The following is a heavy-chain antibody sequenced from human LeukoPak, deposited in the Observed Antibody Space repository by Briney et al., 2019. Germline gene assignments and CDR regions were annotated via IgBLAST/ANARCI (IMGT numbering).Heavy chain of an antibody. CDR1: GGSISTYY. V-gene: IGHV4-59*01. D-gene: IGHD3-10*01. Sequence: SETLSLTCTVSGGSISTYYWSWIGQPPGKGLEWIAYIHYSGSTNYNPSLKSRVTISVDTSKKHLSLKLSSVTAADTAVYYCAKIGWGFAFLDYWGQGTLVTVSS. CDR3: AKIGWGFAFLDY. CDR2: IHYSGST. J-gene: IGHJ4*02.